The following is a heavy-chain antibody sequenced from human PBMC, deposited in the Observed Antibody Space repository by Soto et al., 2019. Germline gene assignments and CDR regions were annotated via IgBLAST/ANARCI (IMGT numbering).Heavy chain of an antibody. CDR3: ARIPLGYCXSTSCYLGDYYYYGMDV. D-gene: IGHD2-2*01. V-gene: IGHV2-70*01. Sequence: ESRPTLVNPTQTLTLTCNFSGFLLSTSGMCVSWIRQPPGKALEWLALIDWDDDKYYSASLKTRLTISKDTSKNQVVLTMTNMDPVDTATYYCARIPLGYCXSTSCYLGDYYYYGMDVWGQGTTVTVSS. CDR1: GFLLSTSGMC. J-gene: IGHJ6*01. CDR2: IDWDDDK.